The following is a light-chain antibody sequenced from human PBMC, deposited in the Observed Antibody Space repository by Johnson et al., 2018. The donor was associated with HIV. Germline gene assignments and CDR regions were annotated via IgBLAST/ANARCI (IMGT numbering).Light chain of an antibody. Sequence: QLVLTQPPSVSAAPGQKVTISCSGSNSNIGNNYVSWYQQFPGTAPKLLIYDNNKRPSGIPDRFSGSKSGTSATLGITGLQTGDEADYYCGTWDSSLSANVFGTGTKVTVL. CDR2: DNN. CDR1: NSNIGNNY. J-gene: IGLJ1*01. V-gene: IGLV1-51*01. CDR3: GTWDSSLSANV.